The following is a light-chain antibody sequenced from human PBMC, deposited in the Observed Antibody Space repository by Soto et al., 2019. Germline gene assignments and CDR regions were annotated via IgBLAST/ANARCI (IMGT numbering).Light chain of an antibody. Sequence: DIQMTQSPSTLSASVGDRVTITCRASQSIVTYLNWYLQKPGKAPKLLIYAASNLQSGVPSRFSGGGSGTDFTLTISSLQPEDFATYYCQQSYSTPWTFGQGTKVDIK. CDR2: AAS. CDR1: QSIVTY. CDR3: QQSYSTPWT. V-gene: IGKV1-39*01. J-gene: IGKJ1*01.